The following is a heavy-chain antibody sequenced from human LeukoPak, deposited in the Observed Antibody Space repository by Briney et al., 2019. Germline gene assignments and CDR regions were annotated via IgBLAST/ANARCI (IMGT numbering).Heavy chain of an antibody. V-gene: IGHV3-21*01. Sequence: NTGGSLRLSCAASGFTFSDFWMHWVRQAPGKGLEWVSSISSSSSYIYYADSVKGRFTISRDNAKNSLYLQMNSLRAEDTAVYYCAIDAFDIWGQGTMVTVSS. CDR2: ISSSSSYI. J-gene: IGHJ3*02. CDR1: GFTFSDFW. CDR3: AIDAFDI.